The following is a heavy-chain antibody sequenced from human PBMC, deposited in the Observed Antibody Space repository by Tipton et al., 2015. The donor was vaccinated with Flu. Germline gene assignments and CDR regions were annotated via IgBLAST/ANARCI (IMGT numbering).Heavy chain of an antibody. CDR1: GFNFEDST. CDR2: ISWKSGKPGYGQI. V-gene: IGHV3-9*01. CDR3: VRAVGGSGSY. J-gene: IGHJ4*02. D-gene: IGHD3-10*01. Sequence: SLRLSCTASGFNFEDSTMHWVRQASGKGLEWVSGISWKSGKPGYGQIAYADSVKGRFTISRDDAENSVFLQMNSLRAEDTAVYYCVRAVGGSGSYWGQGTLVTVSS.